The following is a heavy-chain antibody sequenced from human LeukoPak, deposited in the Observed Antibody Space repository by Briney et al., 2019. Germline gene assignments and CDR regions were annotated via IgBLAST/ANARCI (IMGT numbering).Heavy chain of an antibody. CDR1: GGSISSSSYY. D-gene: IGHD3-10*01. CDR2: IYYSGST. CDR3: ARGMVRGVMRWFDP. Sequence: SETLSLTCTVSGGSISSSSYYWGWICHHPRKGLEWIGYIYYSGSTYYNPSLKSRVTISVDTSKNQFSLKLSSVTAADTAVYYCARGMVRGVMRWFDPWGQGTLVTVSS. J-gene: IGHJ5*02. V-gene: IGHV4-31*03.